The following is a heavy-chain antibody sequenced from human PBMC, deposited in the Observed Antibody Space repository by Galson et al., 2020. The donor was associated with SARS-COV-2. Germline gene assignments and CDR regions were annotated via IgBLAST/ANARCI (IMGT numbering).Heavy chain of an antibody. CDR1: GYSFTSYW. J-gene: IGHJ3*02. Sequence: HGESLKISCKGSGYSFTSYWISWVRQMPGKGLEWMGKIDPSDSYTKYSPSFQGHVTISADKSISTAYLQWSSLKASDTAMYYCARHPSGSYDAFDMWGQGTMVTVSS. CDR3: ARHPSGSYDAFDM. D-gene: IGHD1-26*01. V-gene: IGHV5-10-1*01. CDR2: IDPSDSYT.